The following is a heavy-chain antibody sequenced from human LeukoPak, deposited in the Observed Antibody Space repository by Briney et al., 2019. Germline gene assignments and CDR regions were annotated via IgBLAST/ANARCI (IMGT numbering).Heavy chain of an antibody. Sequence: QTGGSLRLSCAASGFTFNIYSMSWVRQAPGKGLEWVATINEDGREKYYVDSVKGRFIISRDNAKNSLYLQMNSLRAEDTAVYYCARDWDYWGQGTLVTVSS. CDR2: INEDGREK. CDR1: GFTFNIYS. CDR3: ARDWDY. V-gene: IGHV3-7*01. J-gene: IGHJ4*02.